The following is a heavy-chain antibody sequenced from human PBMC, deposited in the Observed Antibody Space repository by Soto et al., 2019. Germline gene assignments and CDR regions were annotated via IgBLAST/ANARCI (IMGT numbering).Heavy chain of an antibody. CDR2: ISGSGGST. J-gene: IGHJ4*02. V-gene: IGHV3-23*01. CDR3: AKLSMITFGGVIGPLDY. D-gene: IGHD3-16*02. CDR1: GFTFSSYA. Sequence: VQLLESGGGLVQPGGSLRLSCAASGFTFSSYAMSWVRQAPGKGLEWVSAISGSGGSTYYADSVKGRFTISRDNSKNTLYLQMNSLRAEDTAVYYCAKLSMITFGGVIGPLDYWGQGTLVTVSS.